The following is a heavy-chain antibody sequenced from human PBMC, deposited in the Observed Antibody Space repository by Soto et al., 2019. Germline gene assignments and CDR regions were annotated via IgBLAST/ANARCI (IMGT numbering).Heavy chain of an antibody. CDR1: GFTFSSYA. CDR3: ARDVEVSIAAAPDY. J-gene: IGHJ4*02. D-gene: IGHD6-13*01. Sequence: QVQLVESGGGVVQPGRSLRLSCAASGFTFSSYAMHWVRQAPGKGLEWVAVISYDGSNKYYADSVKDRFTISRDNSKNTLYLQMNSLRAEDTAVYYCARDVEVSIAAAPDYWGQGTLVTVSS. V-gene: IGHV3-30-3*01. CDR2: ISYDGSNK.